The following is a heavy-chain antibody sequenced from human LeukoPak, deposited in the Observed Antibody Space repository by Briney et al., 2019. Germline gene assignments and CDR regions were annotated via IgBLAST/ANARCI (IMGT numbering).Heavy chain of an antibody. J-gene: IGHJ6*02. Sequence: SETLSLTCTVSGGSISSFYWNWIRQPPGKGLEWIAYIYHSGDTRYNPSLKSRVTISVDTSKSQFSLKLSSVTAADSAVYYCARTGYSSDYYGMDVWGQGTTVTVS. V-gene: IGHV4-59*01. D-gene: IGHD6-19*01. CDR1: GGSISSFY. CDR3: ARTGYSSDYYGMDV. CDR2: IYHSGDT.